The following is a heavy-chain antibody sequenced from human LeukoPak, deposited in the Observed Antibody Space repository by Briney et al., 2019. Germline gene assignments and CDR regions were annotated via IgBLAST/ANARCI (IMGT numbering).Heavy chain of an antibody. CDR3: ARGGWFGELWEHYYFDY. J-gene: IGHJ4*02. CDR1: GYTFTGYY. V-gene: IGHV1-18*04. Sequence: GASVKVSFKASGYTFTGYYMHWVRQAPGQGLEWMGWISAYNGNTNYAQKLQGRVTMATDTSTSTAYMELRSLRSDDTAVYYCARGGWFGELWEHYYFDYWGQGTLVTVSS. CDR2: ISAYNGNT. D-gene: IGHD3-10*01.